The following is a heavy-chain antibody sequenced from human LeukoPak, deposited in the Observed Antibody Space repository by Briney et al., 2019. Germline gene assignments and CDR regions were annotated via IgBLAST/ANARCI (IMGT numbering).Heavy chain of an antibody. V-gene: IGHV1-69*06. CDR3: ASSQEFRYCSGGSCWGYFDY. D-gene: IGHD2-15*01. CDR1: GGTFSSYA. J-gene: IGHJ4*02. CDR2: IIPIFGTA. Sequence: GASVKVSCKASGGTFSSYAISWVRQAPGQGLEWMGGIIPIFGTANYAQKFQGRVTITADKSTSTAYMELSSLRSEDTAVYYCASSQEFRYCSGGSCWGYFDYWGQGTLVTVSS.